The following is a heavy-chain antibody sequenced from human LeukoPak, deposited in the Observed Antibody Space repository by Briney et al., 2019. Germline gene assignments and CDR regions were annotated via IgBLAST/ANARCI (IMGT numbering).Heavy chain of an antibody. CDR1: AFSFRSYS. Sequence: PGGSLRLSCAASAFSFRSYSMNWVRQAPGKGLEWVSSISSDSSYIYYADSVKGRFTISRDNAKNSLYLQMNSLRAEDTAVYYCASPRGASGYFDRWGQGTLVTVSS. CDR2: ISSDSSYI. CDR3: ASPRGASGYFDR. D-gene: IGHD3-22*01. J-gene: IGHJ4*02. V-gene: IGHV3-21*01.